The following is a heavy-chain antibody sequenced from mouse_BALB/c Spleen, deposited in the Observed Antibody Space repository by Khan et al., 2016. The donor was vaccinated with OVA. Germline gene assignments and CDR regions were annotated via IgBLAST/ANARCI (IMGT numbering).Heavy chain of an antibody. CDR3: VKSGAYYRYDGYFDV. Sequence: QVQLQQSGAELARPGASVKMSCKASGYTFTSYTMHWVKQRPGQGLEWIGYINPSNGYTNYNQRFKDKATLTADISSSTAYMKLSSLTSEDSAVYYCVKSGAYYRYDGYFDVWGAGTTVTVSS. J-gene: IGHJ1*01. CDR1: GYTFTSYT. CDR2: INPSNGYT. V-gene: IGHV1-4*01. D-gene: IGHD2-14*01.